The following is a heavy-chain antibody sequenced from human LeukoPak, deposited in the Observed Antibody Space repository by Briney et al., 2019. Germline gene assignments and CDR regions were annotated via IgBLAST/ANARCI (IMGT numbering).Heavy chain of an antibody. Sequence: SETLSLTCTVSGGSISSGDHYWNWIRQPPGRGLEWIGDIHYSGSTYYNPSLESRVIISVDTSKNQFSLKLNSVTAADTAVYYCASLDVERRLDYWGQGTLVTVSS. D-gene: IGHD1-1*01. CDR1: GGSISSGDHY. CDR3: ASLDVERRLDY. J-gene: IGHJ4*02. CDR2: IHYSGST. V-gene: IGHV4-30-4*01.